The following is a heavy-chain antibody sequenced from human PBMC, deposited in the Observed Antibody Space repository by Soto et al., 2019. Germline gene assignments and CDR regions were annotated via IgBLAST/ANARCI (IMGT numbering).Heavy chain of an antibody. V-gene: IGHV3-48*02. J-gene: IGHJ4*02. CDR3: AREVNYYDSSGPMVY. CDR2: ISSSSSTI. CDR1: SGSITSEQR. D-gene: IGHD3-22*01. Sequence: ETLSLTCTVSSGSITSEQRWSWVRQPPGKGLEWVSYISSSSSTIYYADSVKGRFTISRDNAKNSLYLQMNSLRDEDTAVYYCAREVNYYDSSGPMVYWGQGTLVTVSS.